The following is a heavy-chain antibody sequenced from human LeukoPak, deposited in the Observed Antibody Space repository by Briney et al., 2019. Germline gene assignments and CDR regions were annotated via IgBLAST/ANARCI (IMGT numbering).Heavy chain of an antibody. CDR2: IWYDGSNK. D-gene: IGHD5-12*01. CDR1: GFTFSSYG. Sequence: GGSLRLTCAASGFTFSSYGMHWVRQAPGKGLEWVAVIWYDGSNKYYADSVKGRFTISRDNSKNTLYLQMNSLRAEDTAVYYCARVTLKYSGYIDYWGQGTLVTVSS. J-gene: IGHJ4*02. V-gene: IGHV3-33*01. CDR3: ARVTLKYSGYIDY.